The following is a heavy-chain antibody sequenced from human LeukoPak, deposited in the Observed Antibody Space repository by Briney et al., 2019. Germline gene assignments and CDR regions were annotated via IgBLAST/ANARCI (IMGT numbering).Heavy chain of an antibody. J-gene: IGHJ4*02. CDR1: GYTFTSCG. CDR2: ISAYNGNT. CDR3: ARGDGYYGSGSSFDY. Sequence: ASVKVSCKASGYTFTSCGISWVRQAPGQGLEWMGWISAYNGNTNYAQKLQGRVTMTTDTSTSTAYMELRSLRSDDTAVYYCARGDGYYGSGSSFDYWGQGTLVTVSS. D-gene: IGHD3-10*01. V-gene: IGHV1-18*01.